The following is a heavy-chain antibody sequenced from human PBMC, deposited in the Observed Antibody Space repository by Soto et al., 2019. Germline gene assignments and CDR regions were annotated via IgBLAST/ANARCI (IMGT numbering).Heavy chain of an antibody. Sequence: ASVKVSCKASGYTFTSYGISWGRQAPGQGLEWMGWISAYNGNTNYAQKLQGRVTMTTDTSTSTAYMELRSLRSDDTAVYYCASYCSSTSCPDTDYGMDVWGQGTTVTVSS. J-gene: IGHJ6*02. D-gene: IGHD2-2*01. CDR3: ASYCSSTSCPDTDYGMDV. CDR1: GYTFTSYG. V-gene: IGHV1-18*01. CDR2: ISAYNGNT.